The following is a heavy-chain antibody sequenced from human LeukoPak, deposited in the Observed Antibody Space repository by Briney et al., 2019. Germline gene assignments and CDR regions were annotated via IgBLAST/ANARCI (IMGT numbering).Heavy chain of an antibody. V-gene: IGHV3-7*01. CDR3: ARLIAAAGT. CDR1: GLTFSDVW. Sequence: PGGSLRLSCAASGLTFSDVWMSWVRQAPGKGLEWVANIKQDGSEKHYVDSVKGRFTISRDNAKNSLYLQMNSLRAEDTAVYYCARLIAAAGTWGQGTLVTVSS. D-gene: IGHD6-13*01. CDR2: IKQDGSEK. J-gene: IGHJ5*02.